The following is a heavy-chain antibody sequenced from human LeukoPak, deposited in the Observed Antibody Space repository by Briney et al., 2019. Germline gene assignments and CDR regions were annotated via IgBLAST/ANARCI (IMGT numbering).Heavy chain of an antibody. CDR1: GFTFSSYA. Sequence: GGSLRLSCAASGFTFSSYAMHWVRQAPGKGLEWVAVISYDGSNKYYADSVKGRFTISRDNSKNTLYLQMNSLRAEDTAVYYCANNFDYWGQGTLVIVSS. J-gene: IGHJ4*02. V-gene: IGHV3-30*04. CDR3: ANNFDY. D-gene: IGHD5-24*01. CDR2: ISYDGSNK.